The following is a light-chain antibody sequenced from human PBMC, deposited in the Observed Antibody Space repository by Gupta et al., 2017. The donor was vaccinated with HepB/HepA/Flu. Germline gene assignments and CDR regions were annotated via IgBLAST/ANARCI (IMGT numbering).Light chain of an antibody. Sequence: DIVMTQSPDSLAVPLGERATINCKSSQSVLYSSNNKNYLAWYQQKPGQPPKLLIYWASTRESGVPDRLSGSGSGTDFTLTISSLQAEDVAVYYCQQYYSTPRTFGQGTKVEIK. V-gene: IGKV4-1*01. CDR1: QSVLYSSNNKNY. J-gene: IGKJ1*01. CDR3: QQYYSTPRT. CDR2: WAS.